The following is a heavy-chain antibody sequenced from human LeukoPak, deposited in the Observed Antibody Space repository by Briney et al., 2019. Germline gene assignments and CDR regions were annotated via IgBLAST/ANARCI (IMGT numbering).Heavy chain of an antibody. V-gene: IGHV4-34*01. Sequence: SETLSLTCAVYGGSFSGYYWSWIRQPPGKGLEWIGEINHSGSTNYNPSLKSRVNISVDTSKNQFSLKLSSVTAADTAVYYCARVDTIAAAGAEYFQHWGQGTLVTVSS. CDR3: ARVDTIAAAGAEYFQH. CDR1: GGSFSGYY. D-gene: IGHD6-13*01. CDR2: INHSGST. J-gene: IGHJ1*01.